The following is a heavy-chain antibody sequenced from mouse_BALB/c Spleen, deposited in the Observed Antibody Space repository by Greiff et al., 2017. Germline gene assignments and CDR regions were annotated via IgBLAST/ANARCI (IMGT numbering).Heavy chain of an antibody. CDR1: GYSFTGYF. CDR3: ARSDPISYYYAMDY. V-gene: IGHV1-20*02. Sequence: VQLKESGPELVKPGASVKISCKASGYSFTGYFMNWVMQSHGKSLEWIGRINPYNGDTFYNQKFKGKATLTVDKSSSTAHMELRSLASEDSAVYYCARSDPISYYYAMDYWGQGTSVTVSS. CDR2: INPYNGDT. J-gene: IGHJ4*01. D-gene: IGHD6-2*01.